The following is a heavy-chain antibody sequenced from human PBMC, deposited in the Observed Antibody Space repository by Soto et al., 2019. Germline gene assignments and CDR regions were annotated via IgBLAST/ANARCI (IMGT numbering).Heavy chain of an antibody. D-gene: IGHD5-12*01. Sequence: PSGTLSLTCTVSGGSVSSGSFYWSWIRQPPGKGLEWIGYIYYSGSTNYNPSLKSRVTISVDRSKNQFSLKLSSVTAADTAVYYCVRHAQWIIRAYWGQGSLVTVSS. V-gene: IGHV4-61*01. CDR1: GGSVSSGSFY. CDR2: IYYSGST. J-gene: IGHJ4*02. CDR3: VRHAQWIIRAY.